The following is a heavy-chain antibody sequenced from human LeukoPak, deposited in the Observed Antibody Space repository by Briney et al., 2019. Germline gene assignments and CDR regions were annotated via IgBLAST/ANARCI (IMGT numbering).Heavy chain of an antibody. D-gene: IGHD2-2*01. CDR1: GFTFSSYE. J-gene: IGHJ4*02. CDR2: ISGGGGNT. Sequence: PGGSLRLSCAASGFTFSSYEMNWVRQAPGKGLEWVSSISGGGGNTYYADSVKGRFTISRDNSKNTLYLQMNSLRAEDTAIYYCAKDLYCSSSSCSLEYWGQGTLVTVSS. V-gene: IGHV3-23*01. CDR3: AKDLYCSSSSCSLEY.